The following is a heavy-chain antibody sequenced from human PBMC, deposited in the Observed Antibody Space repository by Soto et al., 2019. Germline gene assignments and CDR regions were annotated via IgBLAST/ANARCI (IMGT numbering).Heavy chain of an antibody. V-gene: IGHV5-51*01. Sequence: GESLKISCKGSGYTFTNYWIGWVRQMPGKGLEWMGIIYPGDSDTKYNPSFQGQVTISADKSITTTYLRWTSLKASDTAIYFCAASIFYYGMDVWGQGTTVTVSS. CDR1: GYTFTNYW. CDR2: IYPGDSDT. J-gene: IGHJ6*02. CDR3: AASIFYYGMDV.